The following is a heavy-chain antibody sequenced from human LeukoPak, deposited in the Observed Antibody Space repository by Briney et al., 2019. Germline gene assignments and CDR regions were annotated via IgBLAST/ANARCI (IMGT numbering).Heavy chain of an antibody. CDR3: ARGRRHIAAAGRGPGYFQH. D-gene: IGHD6-13*01. Sequence: PSETLSLTCAVYGGSFSGYYWSWIRQPPGKGLEWIGEINHSGSTNYNPSLKSRVTISVDTSKNQFSLKLSSVTAADTAVYYCARGRRHIAAAGRGPGYFQHWGQGTLVTVSS. V-gene: IGHV4-34*01. J-gene: IGHJ1*01. CDR2: INHSGST. CDR1: GGSFSGYY.